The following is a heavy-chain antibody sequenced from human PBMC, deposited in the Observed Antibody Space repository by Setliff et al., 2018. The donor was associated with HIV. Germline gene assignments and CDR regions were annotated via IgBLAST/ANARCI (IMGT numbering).Heavy chain of an antibody. CDR2: IYITGDT. D-gene: IGHD6-19*01. CDR3: ARDPYWLEGYFDY. Sequence: NPSETLSLTCSVSGGSINRGTYYWTWIRQSAGKGLEWIGHIYITGDTDYNPSLKSRVTISVDTSKNQFSLTLTSVTATDTGFYYCARDPYWLEGYFDYWGPGTLVTVSS. J-gene: IGHJ4*02. V-gene: IGHV4-61*09. CDR1: GGSINRGTYY.